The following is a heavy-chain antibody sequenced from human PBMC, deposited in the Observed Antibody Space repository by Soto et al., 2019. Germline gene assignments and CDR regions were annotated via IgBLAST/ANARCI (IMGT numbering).Heavy chain of an antibody. J-gene: IGHJ6*02. D-gene: IGHD2-15*01. V-gene: IGHV3-21*06. CDR1: GFTFSSCT. CDR3: SGCSGGACHKNYGMDV. Sequence: EVHLVESGGGLVKPGESLRLSCAVSGFTFSSCTMNWVRQAPGKGLEWVSSISPSSGHIYYADSVKGRFTISRYNAKNSLFLQMNRLGGEDTAVYYCSGCSGGACHKNYGMDVWGQGTTVTVSS. CDR2: ISPSSGHI.